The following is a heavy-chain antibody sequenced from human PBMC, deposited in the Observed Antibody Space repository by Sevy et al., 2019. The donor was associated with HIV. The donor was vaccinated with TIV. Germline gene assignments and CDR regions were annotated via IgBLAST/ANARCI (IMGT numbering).Heavy chain of an antibody. Sequence: SETLSLTCRVSGVSIGSDYWSWIRQPPGKEPEWIGYIHHSGNSNYKTSLKSRVTMSVDTSKNQFSLNLRSVSAADTAVYYCARSVAANYMDVWGKGTTVTVSS. CDR1: GVSIGSDY. V-gene: IGHV4-59*01. D-gene: IGHD1-26*01. J-gene: IGHJ6*03. CDR2: IHHSGNS. CDR3: ARSVAANYMDV.